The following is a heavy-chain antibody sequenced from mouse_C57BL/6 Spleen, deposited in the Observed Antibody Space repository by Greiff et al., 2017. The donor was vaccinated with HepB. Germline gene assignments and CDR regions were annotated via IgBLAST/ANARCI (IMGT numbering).Heavy chain of an antibody. CDR1: GYTFTDYY. J-gene: IGHJ4*01. CDR2: INPNNGGT. V-gene: IGHV1-26*01. CDR3: SRAEIYYYGSSPLYYAMDY. D-gene: IGHD1-1*01. Sequence: EVQLQQSGPELVKPGASVKISCKASGYTFTDYYMNWVKQSHGKSLEWIGDINPNNGGTSYNQKFKGKATLTVDKSSSTAYMDLRSLTSEDSAVYYCSRAEIYYYGSSPLYYAMDYWGQGTSVTVSS.